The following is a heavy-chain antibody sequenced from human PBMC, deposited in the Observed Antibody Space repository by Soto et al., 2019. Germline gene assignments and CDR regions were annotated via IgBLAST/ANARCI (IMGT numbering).Heavy chain of an antibody. CDR3: ARPFYSSSSFDY. CDR2: INHSGST. V-gene: IGHV4-34*01. CDR1: GGSFSGYY. D-gene: IGHD6-6*01. J-gene: IGHJ4*02. Sequence: SETLSLTCAVYGGSFSGYYWSWIRQPPGKGLEWIGEINHSGSTNYNPSLKSRVTISVDTSKNQFSLKLSSVTAADTAVYYCARPFYSSSSFDYWGQGTMVTVSS.